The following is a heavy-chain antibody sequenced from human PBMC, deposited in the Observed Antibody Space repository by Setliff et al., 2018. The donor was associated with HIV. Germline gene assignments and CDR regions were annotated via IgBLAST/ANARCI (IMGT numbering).Heavy chain of an antibody. CDR1: AGSISSSNYY. CDR3: ARPSRGDSYGLFDY. D-gene: IGHD5-18*01. Sequence: LETLSLTCTVSAGSISSSNYYWGWIRQPPGKGLEWIGSIYYSYSRGDTNYNPSLKSRVTMSVDTSKNQFSLNLSSVTAADTAVYYCARPSRGDSYGLFDYWGQGTLVTVSS. J-gene: IGHJ4*02. CDR2: IYYSYSRGDT. V-gene: IGHV4-39*01.